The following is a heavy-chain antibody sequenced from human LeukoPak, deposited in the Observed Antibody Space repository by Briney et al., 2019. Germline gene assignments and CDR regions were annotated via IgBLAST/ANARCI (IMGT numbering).Heavy chain of an antibody. D-gene: IGHD5-24*01. Sequence: SETLSLTCTVSGGSISSSSYYWGWIRQPPGKGLEWIGSIYYSGSTYYNPSLKSRVTISVDTSKNQSSLKLSSVTAADTAVYYCAREGDGYNYFDYWGQGTLVTVSS. CDR1: GGSISSSSYY. CDR3: AREGDGYNYFDY. V-gene: IGHV4-39*02. CDR2: IYYSGST. J-gene: IGHJ4*02.